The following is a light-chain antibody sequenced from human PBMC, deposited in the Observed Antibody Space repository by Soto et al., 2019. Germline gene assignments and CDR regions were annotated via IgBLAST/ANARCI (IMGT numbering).Light chain of an antibody. CDR3: QQSYSTPLT. J-gene: IGKJ4*01. CDR1: QSISSY. V-gene: IGKV1-39*01. CDR2: AAS. Sequence: IHMTQSTSSLSASVGYRVTLTCRASQSISSYLNWYQQKPGKAPKLMIYAASSLQSGVPSRFSGSGYGTDFNLTISSLQTEDFATYDCQQSYSTPLTFGGGTKVDIK.